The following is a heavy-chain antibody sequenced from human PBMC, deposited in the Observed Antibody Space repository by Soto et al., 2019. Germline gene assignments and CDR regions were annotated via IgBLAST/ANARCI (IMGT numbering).Heavy chain of an antibody. CDR3: ARVSRGGGMDV. Sequence: SETLSLTCAVSGYSISSGYYWGWIRQPPGKGLEWIGSLDHSGSTYYNPSLKSRVTISVDTSKNQFSLKLSSVTAADTSVYYCARVSRGGGMDVWGQGTTVTVSS. J-gene: IGHJ6*02. CDR1: GYSISSGYY. V-gene: IGHV4-38-2*01. D-gene: IGHD3-16*01. CDR2: LDHSGST.